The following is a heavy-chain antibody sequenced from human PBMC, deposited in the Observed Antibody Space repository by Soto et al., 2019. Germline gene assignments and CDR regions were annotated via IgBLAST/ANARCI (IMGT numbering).Heavy chain of an antibody. J-gene: IGHJ2*01. CDR1: GFTFPGLG. Sequence: QLQLVQSGTEVKTPGASVKVSCKASGFTFPGLGITWVRQAPGQGLEWMGWITASNGNTNYAQNLQGRVTMTSDTSTSTAYMDLWRLSSADTAVYYCARGYSYGSYWYFDLWGRGTLVTVSS. D-gene: IGHD5-18*01. CDR2: ITASNGNT. CDR3: ARGYSYGSYWYFDL. V-gene: IGHV1-18*01.